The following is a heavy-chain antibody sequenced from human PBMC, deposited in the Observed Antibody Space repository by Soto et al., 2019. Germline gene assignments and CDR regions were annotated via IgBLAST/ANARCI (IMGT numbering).Heavy chain of an antibody. CDR1: GGSISSYY. Sequence: SETLSLTCTVSGGSISSYYWSWIRQPPGKGLEWIGYIYYSGSTNYNPSLKSRVTISVDTSKNQFSLELSSVTAADTAVYYCARLVPAAAYYFDYWGQGTLVTVSS. D-gene: IGHD2-2*01. J-gene: IGHJ4*02. CDR2: IYYSGST. V-gene: IGHV4-59*01. CDR3: ARLVPAAAYYFDY.